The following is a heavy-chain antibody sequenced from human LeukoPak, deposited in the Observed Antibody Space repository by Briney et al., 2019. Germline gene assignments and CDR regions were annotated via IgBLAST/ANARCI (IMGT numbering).Heavy chain of an antibody. CDR3: AKCALGGYVGPPEY. CDR1: GFTFRTYA. J-gene: IGHJ4*02. CDR2: ISGSGGST. V-gene: IGHV3-23*01. Sequence: GGSLRLSSASSGFTFRTYAITWVRHAPGKGLGWVSTISGSGGSTHYAASVKGRFIISRDTSKNTVYLLMNSLRAEDTAVYYCAKCALGGYVGPPEYWGQGTLVTVSS. D-gene: IGHD5-12*01.